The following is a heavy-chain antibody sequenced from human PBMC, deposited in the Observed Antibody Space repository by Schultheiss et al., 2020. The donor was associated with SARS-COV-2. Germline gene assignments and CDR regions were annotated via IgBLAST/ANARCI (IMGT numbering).Heavy chain of an antibody. J-gene: IGHJ6*03. CDR3: ASFVSYYYYMDV. Sequence: GSLRLSCAVSGGSISSYYWSWIRQPPGRGLEWIGIVYYTGNTFYNPSLNSRVTISLDTSKSQFSLKLGSVTASDTAVYYCASFVSYYYYMDVWGKGTTVTVSS. CDR1: GGSISSYY. CDR2: VYYTGNT. D-gene: IGHD3-3*01. V-gene: IGHV4-59*05.